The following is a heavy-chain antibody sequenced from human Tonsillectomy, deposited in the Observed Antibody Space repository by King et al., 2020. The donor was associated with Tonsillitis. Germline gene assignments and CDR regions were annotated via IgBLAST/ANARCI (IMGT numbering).Heavy chain of an antibody. V-gene: IGHV1-69*04. J-gene: IGHJ3*02. CDR2: IIPMLGVT. CDR3: ARRLGYYDSCGYPGGDAFDI. D-gene: IGHD3-22*01. CDR1: GGTVSSYA. Sequence: QLVQSGAEVRKPGSSVKVSCKASGGTVSSYAISWVRQATGQGLEWMGRIIPMLGVTSYAQKFQGRVTITADKSTSTAYMELSSLRSEDTAVYYCARRLGYYDSCGYPGGDAFDIWGQGTMVTVSS.